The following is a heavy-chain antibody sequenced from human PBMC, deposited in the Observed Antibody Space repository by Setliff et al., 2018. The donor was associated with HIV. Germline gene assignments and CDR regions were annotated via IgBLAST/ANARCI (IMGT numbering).Heavy chain of an antibody. CDR2: IQQGGNEE. D-gene: IGHD5-12*01. V-gene: IGHV3-7*05. CDR1: GFAFSTYW. J-gene: IGHJ3*01. CDR3: VKSQWLRFDVFDV. Sequence: PGGSLRLSCSASGFAFSTYWMSWVRQPPGKGLEWVANIQQGGNEEDYLDSVKGRFTISRDNAKNSLYLQMDSLRAEDSAVYYCVKSQWLRFDVFDVWGQGTMVTVSS.